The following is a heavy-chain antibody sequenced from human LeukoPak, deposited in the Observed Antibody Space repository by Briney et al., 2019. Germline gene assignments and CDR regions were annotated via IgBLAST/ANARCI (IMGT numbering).Heavy chain of an antibody. CDR2: INPNGGGT. J-gene: IGHJ4*02. V-gene: IGHV1-2*02. CDR1: GYTFTGYY. CDR3: ARVHEWLVRTYSFDY. Sequence: ASVKVSCKASGYTFTGYYMHWVRQAPGQGLEWVAWINPNGGGTNYAQQFQGRVTTTSDTSISTAYMELSSLRSDDTAVYYCARVHEWLVRTYSFDYWGQGTLVTVSS. D-gene: IGHD6-19*01.